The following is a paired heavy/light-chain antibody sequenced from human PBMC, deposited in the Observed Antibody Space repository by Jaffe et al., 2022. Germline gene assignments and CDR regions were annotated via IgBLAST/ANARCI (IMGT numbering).Heavy chain of an antibody. V-gene: IGHV5-51*01. Sequence: EVQLVQSGAEVKKPGESLKISCKGSGYSFTSYWIGWVRQMPGKGLEWMGIIYPGDSDTRYSPSFQGQVTISADKSISTAYLQWSSLKASDTAMYYCVRHKGNTMVRGVRPQYYFDYWGQGTLVTVSS. CDR2: IYPGDSDT. J-gene: IGHJ4*02. CDR1: GYSFTSYW. CDR3: VRHKGNTMVRGVRPQYYFDY. D-gene: IGHD3-10*01.
Light chain of an antibody. V-gene: IGKV3-20*01. CDR3: QQYGSSPPVYT. CDR1: QSVSSSY. CDR2: GAS. Sequence: EIVLTQSPGTLSLSPGERATLSCRASQSVSSSYLAWYQQKPGQAPRLLIYGASSRATGIPDRFSGSGSGTDFTLTISRLEPEDFAVYYCQQYGSSPPVYTFGQGTKLEIK. J-gene: IGKJ2*01.